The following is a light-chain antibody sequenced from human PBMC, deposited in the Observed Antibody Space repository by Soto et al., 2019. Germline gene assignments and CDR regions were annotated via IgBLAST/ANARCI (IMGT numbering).Light chain of an antibody. CDR1: ETVRTN. CDR2: GAS. Sequence: IVMTQSPVTLSVSPGERVTLSCRASETVRTNLAWFQQKPGQTPRLLIFGASTRATGIPTRFTGSGSETEFTFTIDSLQSEDLAVYYCQQYYNWTAYTFGQGTKLEI. CDR3: QQYYNWTAYT. J-gene: IGKJ2*01. V-gene: IGKV3-15*01.